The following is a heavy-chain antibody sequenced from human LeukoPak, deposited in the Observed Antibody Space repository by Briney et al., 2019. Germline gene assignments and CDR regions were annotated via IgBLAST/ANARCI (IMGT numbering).Heavy chain of an antibody. V-gene: IGHV3-30*04. CDR3: ARDSRRGSPDYLDY. D-gene: IGHD1-26*01. Sequence: GRSLRLSCAASGFTFSNYSMHWVRQAPGKGLEWVAVISYGGNVRYHADSVKGRFTISRDGSKSTLYLEMSSLRDEDTAVYYCARDSRRGSPDYLDYRGEGTLVTVSS. J-gene: IGHJ4*02. CDR2: ISYGGNVR. CDR1: GFTFSNYS.